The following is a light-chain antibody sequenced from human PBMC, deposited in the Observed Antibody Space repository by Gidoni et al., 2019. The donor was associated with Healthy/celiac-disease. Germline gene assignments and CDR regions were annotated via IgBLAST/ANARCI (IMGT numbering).Light chain of an antibody. CDR1: QSISSY. V-gene: IGKV1-39*01. CDR2: AAS. CDR3: QQSYSTPPIT. Sequence: DIQMTQSPSSLSASVGDRVTITFRASQSISSYLNWYQQKPGKAPKLLIYAASSLQSGVPSRFSGSGSGTDFTLTISSLPPEDFATYYCQQSYSTPPITFGPGTKVDIK. J-gene: IGKJ3*01.